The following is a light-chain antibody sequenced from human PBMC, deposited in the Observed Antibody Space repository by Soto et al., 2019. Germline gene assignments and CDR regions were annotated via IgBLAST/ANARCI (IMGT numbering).Light chain of an antibody. CDR1: QNIREY. J-gene: IGKJ1*01. CDR3: QESYTTPWT. V-gene: IGKV1-39*01. Sequence: DIQMTQSPSSLSASVGDRVTITCRASQNIREYLNWYHQKPGSAPKLLISAASTLQSGVPLRFSGGGSGSVFTLTIYNLQPEDVGSYIYQESYTTPWTFGRGTKLEI. CDR2: AAS.